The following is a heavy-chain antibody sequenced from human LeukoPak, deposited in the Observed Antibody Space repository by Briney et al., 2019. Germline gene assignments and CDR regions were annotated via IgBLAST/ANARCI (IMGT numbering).Heavy chain of an antibody. V-gene: IGHV4-4*09. J-gene: IGHJ4*02. CDR2: IYTSGST. CDR3: ASFLEWLLSGFDY. Sequence: SETLSLTCTVSGVSISSYYWSWIRQPPGKGLEWIGYIYTSGSTNYNPSLKSRVTISVDTSKNQFSLKLSSVTAADTAAYYCASFLEWLLSGFDYWGQGTLVTVSS. D-gene: IGHD3-3*01. CDR1: GVSISSYY.